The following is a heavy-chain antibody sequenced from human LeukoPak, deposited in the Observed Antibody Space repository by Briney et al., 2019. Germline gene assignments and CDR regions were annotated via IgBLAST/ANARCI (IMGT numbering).Heavy chain of an antibody. CDR2: IYTTGRT. D-gene: IGHD1-26*01. CDR1: SGSINSYF. CDR3: GRQGYTASHYFLDF. Sequence: SETLSLTCTLPSGSINSYFWGWVQRPSRKGLEWIGRIYTTGRTHCNPSLKSRVTMSVDTSTNQSSLNLRSMTAADTPVYYCGRQGYTASHYFLDFWSQGTLVAVS. V-gene: IGHV4-4*07. J-gene: IGHJ4*02.